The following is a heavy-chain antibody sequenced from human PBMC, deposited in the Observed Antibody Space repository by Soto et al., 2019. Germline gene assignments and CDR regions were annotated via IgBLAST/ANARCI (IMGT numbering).Heavy chain of an antibody. Sequence: PSETLSLTCTVSGGSISSYYWSWIRQPAGKGLEWIGRIYTSGSTNYSPSLKSRVTMSVDTSKNQFSLKLSSVTAADTAVYYCAREDVLLWFGEWILWGQGTLVTVS. CDR3: AREDVLLWFGEWIL. V-gene: IGHV4-4*07. CDR1: GGSISSYY. CDR2: IYTSGST. D-gene: IGHD3-10*01. J-gene: IGHJ4*02.